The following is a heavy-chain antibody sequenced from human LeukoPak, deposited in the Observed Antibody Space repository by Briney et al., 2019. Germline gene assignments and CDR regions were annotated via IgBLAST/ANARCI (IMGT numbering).Heavy chain of an antibody. CDR3: ARGPIVATKALNYYFDY. V-gene: IGHV4-59*01. J-gene: IGHJ4*02. CDR1: GGSISSYY. Sequence: SETLSLTCTVSGGSISSYYWSWIRQPPGKGLEWIGYIYYSGSTNYNPSLKSRVTISVDTSKNQFSLKLGSVTAAVTAVYYCARGPIVATKALNYYFDYWGQGTLVTVSS. D-gene: IGHD5-12*01. CDR2: IYYSGST.